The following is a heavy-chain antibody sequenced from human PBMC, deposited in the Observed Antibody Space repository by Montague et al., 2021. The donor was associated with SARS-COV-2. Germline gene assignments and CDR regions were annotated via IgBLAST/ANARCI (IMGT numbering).Heavy chain of an antibody. D-gene: IGHD6-19*01. Sequence: LSLSLAASGFTFTTYVYHWVRQAPGGGLEWVALFPSDGGHTQYADSVRGRFTIYRDTSISTLYLQMDSLRPDDTAVYFCAREIGTGGWAGFFDFRGQGTLVTVSP. J-gene: IGHJ4*02. CDR1: GFTFTTYV. CDR3: AREIGTGGWAGFFDF. V-gene: IGHV3-30-3*01. CDR2: FPSDGGHT.